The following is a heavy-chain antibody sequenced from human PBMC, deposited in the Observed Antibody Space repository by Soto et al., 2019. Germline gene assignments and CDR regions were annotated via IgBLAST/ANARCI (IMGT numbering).Heavy chain of an antibody. CDR2: ISGTGNTI. V-gene: IGHV3-48*03. J-gene: IGHJ4*02. CDR1: GFPFRSFE. D-gene: IGHD6-19*01. CDR3: ARGDGYSSGWQNY. Sequence: EVQLVESGGGVVQPGGSLRLSCTVSGFPFRSFEMNWVRQAPGKGLEWISHISGTGNTIKYADSVKGRFTISRENAKNSLFLQMNSLRGEDTAVYYCARGDGYSSGWQNYWGQGTLVIVSA.